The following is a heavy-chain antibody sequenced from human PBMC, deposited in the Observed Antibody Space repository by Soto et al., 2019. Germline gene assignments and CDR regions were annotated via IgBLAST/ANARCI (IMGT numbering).Heavy chain of an antibody. CDR3: ARDFDYFDS. J-gene: IGHJ4*02. D-gene: IGHD3-3*01. Sequence: PSETLSLTCTVSCSSFRSGSYYWSWIRQPPGKGLEWIGYVYHTGRTSYNPSLKSRVSISMDTSKNRFSLNLDSVTAADTAVYFCARDFDYFDSWGQGTRVTVSS. CDR1: CSSFRSGSYY. V-gene: IGHV4-61*01. CDR2: VYHTGRT.